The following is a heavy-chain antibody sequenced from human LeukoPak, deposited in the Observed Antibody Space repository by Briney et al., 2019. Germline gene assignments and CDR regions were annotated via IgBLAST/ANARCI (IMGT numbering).Heavy chain of an antibody. CDR1: GFTFSSYG. V-gene: IGHV3-23*01. CDR3: AKGDPFGNLDY. J-gene: IGHJ4*02. CDR2: ISGSGGST. D-gene: IGHD1-14*01. Sequence: GGSLRLSCAASGFTFSSYGMHWVRQAPGKGLEWVSAISGSGGSTYYADSVKGRFTISRDNSKNTLYLQMNSLRAQDTAVYYCAKGDPFGNLDYWGQGTLVTVSS.